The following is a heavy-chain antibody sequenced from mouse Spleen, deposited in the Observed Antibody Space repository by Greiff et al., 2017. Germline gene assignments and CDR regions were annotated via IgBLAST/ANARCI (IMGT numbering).Heavy chain of an antibody. J-gene: IGHJ3*01. V-gene: IGHV1-59*01. CDR1: GYTFTSYW. Sequence: QVQLQQPGAELVRPGTSVKLSCKASGYTFTSYWMHWVKQRPGQGLEWIGVIDPSDSYTNYNQKFKGKATLTVDTSSSTAYMQLSSLTSEDSAVYYCARDNGNYRGTFAYWGQGTLVTVSA. CDR2: IDPSDSYT. CDR3: ARDNGNYRGTFAY. D-gene: IGHD2-1*01.